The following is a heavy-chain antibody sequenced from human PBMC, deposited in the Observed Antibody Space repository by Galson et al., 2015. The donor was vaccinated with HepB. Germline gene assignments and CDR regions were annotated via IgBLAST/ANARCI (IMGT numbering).Heavy chain of an antibody. CDR3: ASLPPIAAAGSGLGDWFDP. J-gene: IGHJ5*02. D-gene: IGHD6-13*01. Sequence: SLRLSCAASGFTFSSYAMHWVRQAPGKGLEWVAVISYDGSNKYYADSVKGRFTISGDNSKNTLYLQMNSLRAEDTAVYYCASLPPIAAAGSGLGDWFDPWGQGTLVTVSS. CDR2: ISYDGSNK. CDR1: GFTFSSYA. V-gene: IGHV3-30-3*01.